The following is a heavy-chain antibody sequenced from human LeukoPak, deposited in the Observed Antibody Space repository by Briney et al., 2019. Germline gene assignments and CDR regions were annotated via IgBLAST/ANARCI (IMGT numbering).Heavy chain of an antibody. D-gene: IGHD2-15*01. Sequence: PSETLSLTCAVYGGSFSGYYWSWIRQPPGKGLEWIGEINHSGSTNYNPSLKSRVTISVDTSKNQFSLKLSSVTAADTAVYYCASIESIRYYYYGVDVWGQGTTVTVSS. CDR1: GGSFSGYY. CDR2: INHSGST. CDR3: ASIESIRYYYYGVDV. J-gene: IGHJ6*02. V-gene: IGHV4-34*01.